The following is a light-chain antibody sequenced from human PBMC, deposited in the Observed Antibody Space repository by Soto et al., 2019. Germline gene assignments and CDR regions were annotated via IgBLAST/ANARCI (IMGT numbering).Light chain of an antibody. CDR2: EVS. CDR1: SSDVGGYNY. CDR3: TSYTSSDTLLYV. J-gene: IGLJ1*01. Sequence: QSGLTQPASVSGSPGQSITISCTGTSSDVGGYNYVSWYQQHPGKAPKLLIYEVSHRPSGVSNRFSGSKSGNTASLTISGLQAEDEADYYCTSYTSSDTLLYVFGTGTKVTVL. V-gene: IGLV2-14*01.